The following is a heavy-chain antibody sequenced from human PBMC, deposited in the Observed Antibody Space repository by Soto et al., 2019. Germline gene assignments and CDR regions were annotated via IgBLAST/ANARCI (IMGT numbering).Heavy chain of an antibody. CDR1: GGSISSYY. CDR2: IYYSGST. CDR3: ARGGYYDNNWGKLRYYGLDV. Sequence: PSETLSLTCTVSGGSISSYYWSWIRQPPGKGLEWIGYIYYSGSTNYNPSLKSRVTISVDTSKNQFSLKLSSVTAADTAVYYCARGGYYDNNWGKLRYYGLDVWGQGTTVTVSS. D-gene: IGHD3-16*01. V-gene: IGHV4-59*01. J-gene: IGHJ6*02.